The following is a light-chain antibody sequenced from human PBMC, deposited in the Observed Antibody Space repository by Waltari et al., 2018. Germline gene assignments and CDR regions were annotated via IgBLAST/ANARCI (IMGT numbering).Light chain of an antibody. Sequence: QSALTQPPSASGSPGQSVTISCTGTSTDGRFYNYVSWYPPFPGKAPKLIIYEVSKRPSGVPDRFSGSKSGNTASLTVSGLQAEDEGYYYCSSYAGGNDVGFGGGTKLTVL. V-gene: IGLV2-8*01. CDR2: EVS. J-gene: IGLJ2*01. CDR1: STDGRFYNY. CDR3: SSYAGGNDVG.